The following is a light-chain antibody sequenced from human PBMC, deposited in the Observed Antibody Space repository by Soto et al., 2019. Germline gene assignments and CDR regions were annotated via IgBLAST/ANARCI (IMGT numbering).Light chain of an antibody. J-gene: IGKJ1*01. CDR2: DAS. CDR3: QHRFSWPPA. Sequence: EIVLTHSPAALSLSPGERATLSCRASQSVSSYLAWYQQKPGQAPRLLIYDASNRATGIPARFSGSGSGIDFTLTISGLEPEDFAVYYCQHRFSWPPAFGQGTKVDIK. CDR1: QSVSSY. V-gene: IGKV3-11*01.